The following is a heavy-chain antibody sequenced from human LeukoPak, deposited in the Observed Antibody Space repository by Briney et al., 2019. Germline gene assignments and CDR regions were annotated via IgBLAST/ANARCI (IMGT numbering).Heavy chain of an antibody. CDR2: ISGSGGST. J-gene: IGHJ4*02. V-gene: IGHV3-23*01. D-gene: IGHD3-3*01. Sequence: GGSLRLSCAASGFTFRNYTMTWVRQAPGKGLEWVSAISGSGGSTYYADSVKGRFTISRDNSKNTLYLQMNRLRDEDTALFYCAKEVKDTGYYHLDNWGQGTLVTVSS. CDR1: GFTFRNYT. CDR3: AKEVKDTGYYHLDN.